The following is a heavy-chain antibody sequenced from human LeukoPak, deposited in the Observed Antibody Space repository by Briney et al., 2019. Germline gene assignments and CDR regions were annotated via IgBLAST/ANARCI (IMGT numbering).Heavy chain of an antibody. V-gene: IGHV4-30-4*01. CDR2: IYYSGST. D-gene: IGHD6-13*01. Sequence: SETLSLTCTVSGGSISSGDYYWRWIRQPPGKGLEWIGYIYYSGSTYYNPSLKSRVTISVDTSKNQFSLKLSSVTAADTAVYYCARGRESSSWSVGNWFDPWGQGTLDTVSS. CDR1: GGSISSGDYY. J-gene: IGHJ5*02. CDR3: ARGRESSSWSVGNWFDP.